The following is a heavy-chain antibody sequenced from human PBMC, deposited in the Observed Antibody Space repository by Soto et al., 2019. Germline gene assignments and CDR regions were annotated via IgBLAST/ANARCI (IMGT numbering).Heavy chain of an antibody. Sequence: QVQLVESGGGVVQPGRSLRLSCAASGFTFSSYGMHWVRQAPGKGLEWVAVISYDGSNKYYADSVKGRFTISRDNSKNTLYLQMNSLRAEDTAVYYCAKGSGRYFDAHYYGMDVWGQGTTVTVSS. CDR2: ISYDGSNK. J-gene: IGHJ6*02. CDR1: GFTFSSYG. CDR3: AKGSGRYFDAHYYGMDV. V-gene: IGHV3-30*18. D-gene: IGHD3-9*01.